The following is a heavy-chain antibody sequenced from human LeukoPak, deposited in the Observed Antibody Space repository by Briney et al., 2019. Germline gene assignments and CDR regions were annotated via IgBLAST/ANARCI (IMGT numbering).Heavy chain of an antibody. CDR1: GYTFTSYG. V-gene: IGHV1-2*02. J-gene: IGHJ4*02. Sequence: GASVKVSCKASGYTFTSYGISWVRQAPGQGLEWMGWINPYSGGTNFAQKFRGRVTMTRDTSINTAYLEVTGLRSDDTAHYYCATLTTSKITSLYYFEDWGQGTLVTVSS. D-gene: IGHD3-9*01. CDR2: INPYSGGT. CDR3: ATLTTSKITSLYYFED.